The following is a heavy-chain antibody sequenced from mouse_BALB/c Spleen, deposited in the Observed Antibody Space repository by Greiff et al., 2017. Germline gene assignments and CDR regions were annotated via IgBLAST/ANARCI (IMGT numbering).Heavy chain of an antibody. CDR3: ARGLGRGYFDV. V-gene: IGHV1-69*02. CDR2: IDPSDSYT. CDR1: GYTFTSYW. D-gene: IGHD4-1*01. J-gene: IGHJ1*01. Sequence: VQLQQPGAELVKPGASVKLSCKASGYTFTSYWMHWVKQRPGQGLEWIGEIDPSDSYTNYNQKFKGKATLTVDKSSSTAYMQLSSLTSEDSAVYYCARGLGRGYFDVWGAGTTVTVSS.